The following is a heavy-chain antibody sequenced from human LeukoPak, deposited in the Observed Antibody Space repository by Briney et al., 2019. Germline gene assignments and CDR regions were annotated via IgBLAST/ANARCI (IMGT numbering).Heavy chain of an antibody. Sequence: ASVKVSCKASGYTFTSYNISWVRQAPGQGLEWMGWISAYNGNTNYAQKLQGRVTMTTDTSTSTAYMEVRSLRSDDTAVYYCARDLHGKYYYDSSGYYPLFDYWGQGTLVTVSS. J-gene: IGHJ4*02. CDR2: ISAYNGNT. V-gene: IGHV1-18*01. CDR3: ARDLHGKYYYDSSGYYPLFDY. CDR1: GYTFTSYN. D-gene: IGHD3-22*01.